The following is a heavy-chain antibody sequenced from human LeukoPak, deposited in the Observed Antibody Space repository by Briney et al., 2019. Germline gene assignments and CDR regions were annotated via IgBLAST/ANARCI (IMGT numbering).Heavy chain of an antibody. CDR3: ARDRGNYFDC. J-gene: IGHJ4*02. Sequence: SETLSLTCTVSGGSISSYYWSWIRQPPGKGLEWIGYISYGGTTNYNPSLKSRVTISVAPSKNQFSLKLRSVTAPDTAVYYCARDRGNYFDCWGQGTLVTVSS. CDR2: ISYGGTT. V-gene: IGHV4-59*01. D-gene: IGHD6-13*01. CDR1: GGSISSYY.